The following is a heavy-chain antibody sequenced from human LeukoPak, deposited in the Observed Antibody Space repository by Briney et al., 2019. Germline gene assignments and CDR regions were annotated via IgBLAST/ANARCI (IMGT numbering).Heavy chain of an antibody. V-gene: IGHV1-18*04. CDR3: ARVIIAAAGSYNWFDP. Sequence: APVKFSCKASGYTFTSYGISWVRQAPGQGLEWMGWISAYNGNTNYAQKLQGRVTMTTDTSTSTAYMELRSLRSDDTAVYYCARVIIAAAGSYNWFDPWGQGTLVTVSS. CDR1: GYTFTSYG. J-gene: IGHJ5*02. CDR2: ISAYNGNT. D-gene: IGHD6-13*01.